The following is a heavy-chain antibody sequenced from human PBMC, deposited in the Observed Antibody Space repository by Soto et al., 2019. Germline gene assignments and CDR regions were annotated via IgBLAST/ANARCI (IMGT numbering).Heavy chain of an antibody. J-gene: IGHJ4*02. CDR3: ATDPRGGGFGNFDY. CDR1: GFTFSSYA. D-gene: IGHD2-15*01. CDR2: ISYDGSNK. V-gene: IGHV3-30-3*01. Sequence: LRLSCAASGFTFSSYAMHRVRQAPSKGLEWVAVISYDGSNKYYADSVKGRFTISRDNSKNTLYLQMNSLRAEDTAVYYCATDPRGGGFGNFDYWGQGTLVTVS.